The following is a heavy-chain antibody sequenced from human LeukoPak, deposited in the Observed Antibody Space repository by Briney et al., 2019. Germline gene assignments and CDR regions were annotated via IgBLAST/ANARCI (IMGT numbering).Heavy chain of an antibody. CDR3: ARASDSGSYYAGDY. CDR1: GFTFSSYS. Sequence: GGSLRLSCAASGFTFSSYSMNWVRQAPGKGLEWVSYISSSSSTIYYADSVKGRFTISRDNAKNSLYLQMNSLRAEDTAVYYCARASDSGSYYAGDYWGQGTLVTVSS. D-gene: IGHD1-26*01. J-gene: IGHJ4*02. CDR2: ISSSSSTI. V-gene: IGHV3-48*01.